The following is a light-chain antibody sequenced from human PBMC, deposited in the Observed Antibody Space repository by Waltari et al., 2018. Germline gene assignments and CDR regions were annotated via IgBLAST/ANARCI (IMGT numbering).Light chain of an antibody. CDR2: GAS. V-gene: IGKV3-20*01. J-gene: IGKJ1*01. CDR3: QQYGSSSWT. CDR1: QSVRSSY. Sequence: EIVLTQSPGTLSLSPGERATLSCRASQSVRSSYLAWYQQKPGQVHRLLIYGASSRATGIPDRFSGSGSGTDFTLAISRLEPEDFAVYYCQQYGSSSWTFGQGTKVEIK.